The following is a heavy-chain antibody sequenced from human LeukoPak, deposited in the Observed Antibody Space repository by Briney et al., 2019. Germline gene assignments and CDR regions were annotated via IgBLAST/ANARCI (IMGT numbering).Heavy chain of an antibody. CDR3: ARIHGSGSYYRGYFDY. CDR1: GGSISSSSYY. D-gene: IGHD3-10*01. Sequence: SETLSLTCTVSGGSISSSSYYWGWIRQPPGKGLEWIGSIYYSGSTYYNPSLKSRVTISVDTSKNQFSLKLSSVTAADTAVYYCARIHGSGSYYRGYFDYWGQGTLVTVSS. CDR2: IYYSGST. J-gene: IGHJ4*02. V-gene: IGHV4-39*07.